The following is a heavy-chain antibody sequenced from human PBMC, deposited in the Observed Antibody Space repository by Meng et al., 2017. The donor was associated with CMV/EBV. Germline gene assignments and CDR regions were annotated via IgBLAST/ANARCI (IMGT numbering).Heavy chain of an antibody. CDR3: ARDLSGQLVPATLNYYYYYGMDV. D-gene: IGHD6-6*01. CDR1: GFTFSSYA. J-gene: IGHJ6*02. CDR2: ISYDGSNK. Sequence: GGSLRLSCAASGFTFSSYAMHWVRQAPGKGLEWVAVISYDGSNKYYADSVKGRFTISRDNSKNTLYLQMNSLIAEDTAVYYCARDLSGQLVPATLNYYYYYGMDVWGQGTTVTVSS. V-gene: IGHV3-30-3*01.